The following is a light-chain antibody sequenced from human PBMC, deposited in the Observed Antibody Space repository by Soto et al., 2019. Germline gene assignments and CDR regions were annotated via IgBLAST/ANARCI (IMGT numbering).Light chain of an antibody. CDR2: GAS. CDR3: LQDIKYPWT. V-gene: IGKV1-6*01. CDR1: QGIGNA. J-gene: IGKJ1*01. Sequence: AIQMTQSPSSLSASVGDRVTISCRASQGIGNALGGYQQKPGKPPKVLSYGASNLQSGVPPRFSGSGSGTDDTLAISSQQPEDSATDYGLQDIKYPWTVGQGTKVEIK.